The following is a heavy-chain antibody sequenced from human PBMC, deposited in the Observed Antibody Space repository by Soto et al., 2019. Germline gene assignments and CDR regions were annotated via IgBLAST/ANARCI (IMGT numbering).Heavy chain of an antibody. D-gene: IGHD2-2*01. CDR1: GFTFSSYW. Sequence: PEGSLRLSCAASGFTFSSYWMSWVRQAPGKGLEWVANIKQDGSEKYYVDSVKGRFTISRDNAKNSLYLQMNSLRAEDTAVYYCARVLLGYCSSTSCLYGMDVWGQGTTVTVSS. V-gene: IGHV3-7*03. CDR3: ARVLLGYCSSTSCLYGMDV. CDR2: IKQDGSEK. J-gene: IGHJ6*02.